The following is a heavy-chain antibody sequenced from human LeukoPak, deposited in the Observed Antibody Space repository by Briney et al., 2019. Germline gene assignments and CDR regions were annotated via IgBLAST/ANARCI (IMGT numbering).Heavy chain of an antibody. CDR3: ARVGLARGVIRGQYYFDY. J-gene: IGHJ4*02. Sequence: ASVKVSCKASGYTFTSYGISWVRQAPGQGLEWMGWNSAYNGNTNYAQKLQGRVTMTTDTSTSTAYMELRSLRSDDTAVYYCARVGLARGVIRGQYYFDYWGQGTLVTVSS. D-gene: IGHD3-10*01. CDR1: GYTFTSYG. V-gene: IGHV1-18*01. CDR2: NSAYNGNT.